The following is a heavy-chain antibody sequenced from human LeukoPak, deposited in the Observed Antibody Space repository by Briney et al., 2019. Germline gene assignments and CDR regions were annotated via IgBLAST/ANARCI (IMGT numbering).Heavy chain of an antibody. CDR2: IDPSDSYT. D-gene: IGHD3-10*01. CDR1: GYSFTSYW. V-gene: IGHV5-10-1*01. CDR3: ARLTMVRGVIIMAIDY. Sequence: GESLKISFKGSGYSFTSYWISWVRPMPGKGRGWMGRIDPSDSYTNYSPSFQGHVTISADKSISTAYLQWSSLKASDTAMYYCARLTMVRGVIIMAIDYWGQGTLVTVSS. J-gene: IGHJ4*02.